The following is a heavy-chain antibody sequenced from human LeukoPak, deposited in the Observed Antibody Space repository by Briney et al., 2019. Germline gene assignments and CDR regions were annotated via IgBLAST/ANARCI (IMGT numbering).Heavy chain of an antibody. CDR2: ISYDGSNK. D-gene: IGHD5-18*01. V-gene: IGHV3-30-3*01. CDR3: ARVSSYGNNWFDP. CDR1: GFTFSSYA. Sequence: PGRSLRLSCAASGFTFSSYAMHWVRQAPGKGLEWVAVISYDGSNKYYADSVKGRFTISRDNSKNTLYLQMNSLRAEDTAVYNCARVSSYGNNWFDPWGQGTLVTVSS. J-gene: IGHJ5*02.